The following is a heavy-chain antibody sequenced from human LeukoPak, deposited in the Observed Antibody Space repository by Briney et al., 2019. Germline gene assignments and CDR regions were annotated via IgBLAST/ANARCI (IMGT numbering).Heavy chain of an antibody. Sequence: PGGSLRLSCAASGLTFSNAWMSWVRQAPGKGLEWVGRIKSKTDGGTTDYAAPVKGRFTISRDDSKNTLYLQMNSLKTEDTAVYYCTTEPIVGATDLDYWGQGTLVTVSS. CDR1: GLTFSNAW. D-gene: IGHD1-26*01. CDR2: IKSKTDGGTT. CDR3: TTEPIVGATDLDY. J-gene: IGHJ4*02. V-gene: IGHV3-15*01.